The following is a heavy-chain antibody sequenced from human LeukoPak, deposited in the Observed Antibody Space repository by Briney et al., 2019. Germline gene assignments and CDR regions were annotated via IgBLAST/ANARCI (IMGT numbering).Heavy chain of an antibody. CDR2: MNPNSGNT. J-gene: IGHJ6*03. D-gene: IGHD3-22*01. CDR3: ARGSAASSGYHPLYYYYYMDV. Sequence: ASVKVSCKASGYTFTSYDINWARQATGQGLEWMGWMNPNSGNTGYAQKFQGRVTMTRNTSISTAYMELSSLRYEDTAVYYCARGSAASSGYHPLYYYYYMDVWGKGTTVTVSS. CDR1: GYTFTSYD. V-gene: IGHV1-8*01.